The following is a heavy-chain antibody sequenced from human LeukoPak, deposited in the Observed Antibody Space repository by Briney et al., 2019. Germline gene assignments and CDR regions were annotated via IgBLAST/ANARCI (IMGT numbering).Heavy chain of an antibody. V-gene: IGHV4-34*01. Sequence: SETLSLTCAVYGGSFSGYYWSWIRQPPGKGLEWIGEINHSGSTNYNPSLKSRVTTSVDTSKNQFSLKLSSVTAADTAVYYCARVPGDYWGQGTLVTVSS. CDR2: INHSGST. CDR1: GGSFSGYY. J-gene: IGHJ4*02. CDR3: ARVPGDY.